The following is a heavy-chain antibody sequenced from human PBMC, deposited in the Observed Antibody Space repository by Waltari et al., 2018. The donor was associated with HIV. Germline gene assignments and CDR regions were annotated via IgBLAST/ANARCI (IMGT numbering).Heavy chain of an antibody. CDR3: ARETIFGVVRYLSYDY. Sequence: QVQLQESGPGLVKPSETLSLTCTVSGGSISSYYWSWIRQPAGKGLEWIGRIYTSGSTNYNPSLKSRVTMSVDTSKNQFSLKLSSVTAADTAVYYCARETIFGVVRYLSYDYWGQGTLVTVSS. CDR1: GGSISSYY. D-gene: IGHD3-3*01. J-gene: IGHJ4*02. V-gene: IGHV4-4*07. CDR2: IYTSGST.